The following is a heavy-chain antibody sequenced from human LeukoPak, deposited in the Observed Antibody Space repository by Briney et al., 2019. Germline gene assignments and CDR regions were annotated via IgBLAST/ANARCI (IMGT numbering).Heavy chain of an antibody. CDR3: ARTHRGTDSSGYSPLDYFDY. CDR1: GGSISSGGYY. D-gene: IGHD3-22*01. CDR2: IYYSGST. V-gene: IGHV4-31*03. J-gene: IGHJ4*02. Sequence: PSQTLSLTCTVSGGSISSGGYYWSWIRQHPGKGLEWIGYIYYSGSTYYNPSLKSRVTISVDTSKNQFSLKLSSVTAADTAVYYCARTHRGTDSSGYSPLDYFDYWGRGTLVTVFS.